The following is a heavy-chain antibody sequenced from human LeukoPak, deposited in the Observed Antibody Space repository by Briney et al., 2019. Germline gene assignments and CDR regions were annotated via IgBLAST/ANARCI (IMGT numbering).Heavy chain of an antibody. CDR2: INHSGST. J-gene: IGHJ4*02. CDR1: GGSFSGYY. CDR3: ARGLGIAAPRY. D-gene: IGHD6-6*01. Sequence: PSETLSLTCAVYGGSFSGYYWSWIRNPPGKGLEWIGEINHSGSTDYSPTLKSRVTISVDTSKNQFSLKLSSVTAADTAVYYCARGLGIAAPRYWGQGTLVTVSS. V-gene: IGHV4-34*01.